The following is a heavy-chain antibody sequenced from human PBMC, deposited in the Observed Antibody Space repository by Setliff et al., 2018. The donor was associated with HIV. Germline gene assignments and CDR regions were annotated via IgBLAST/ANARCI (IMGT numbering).Heavy chain of an antibody. CDR2: INLYKDDT. V-gene: IGHV1-18*01. J-gene: IGHJ4*02. CDR1: GDTFSSYA. Sequence: GASVKVSCKAAGDTFSSYAITWVRQAPGQGLEWMGSINLYKDDTHCAKKFQDRVAMTADTSTNTVYMELRSLRSDDTAVYYCARYALCRDDCSDEGADIWGQGTLVTVSS. D-gene: IGHD2-21*01. CDR3: ARYALCRDDCSDEGADI.